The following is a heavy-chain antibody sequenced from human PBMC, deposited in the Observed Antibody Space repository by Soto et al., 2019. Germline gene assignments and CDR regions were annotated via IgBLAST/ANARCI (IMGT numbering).Heavy chain of an antibody. J-gene: IGHJ4*02. V-gene: IGHV4-59*01. CDR1: TDSMRTYS. CDR2: VYHTGRT. CDR3: ARDDTTGPLEF. Sequence: QVQLQESGPGLVRPAETLSLICSVSTDSMRTYSWTWIRQSPGKGLEWIGYVYHTGRTEYNPSLESRVTISIDMSKKQFSLQLTSVTAADTAVYFCARDDTTGPLEFWGQGTLVTVSS.